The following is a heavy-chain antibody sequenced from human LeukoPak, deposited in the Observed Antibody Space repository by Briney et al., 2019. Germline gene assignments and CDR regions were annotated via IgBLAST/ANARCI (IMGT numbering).Heavy chain of an antibody. CDR3: AKETYYGDYSNWFDP. J-gene: IGHJ5*02. D-gene: IGHD4-17*01. CDR2: ISYDGSNK. Sequence: GGSLRLSCAASGFTFSSYGMHWVRQAPGKGLEWVAVISYDGSNKYYADSVKGRFTISRDNSKNTLYLQMNSLRAEDTAVYYCAKETYYGDYSNWFDPWGQGTLVTVSS. V-gene: IGHV3-30*18. CDR1: GFTFSSYG.